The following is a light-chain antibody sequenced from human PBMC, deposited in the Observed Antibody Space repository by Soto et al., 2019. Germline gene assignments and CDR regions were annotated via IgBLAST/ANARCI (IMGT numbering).Light chain of an antibody. CDR3: QQSYNTPWT. CDR1: QTISSW. CDR2: AAS. J-gene: IGKJ1*01. V-gene: IGKV1-39*01. Sequence: IQMTQSPSTLSGSVGDRVTITCRASQTISSWLAWYQQKPGKAPKLLIFAASHLQSGVPSRFSGSGSGTYFTLTVSSLQPEDFAAYFCQQSYNTPWTFGQGTKVDIK.